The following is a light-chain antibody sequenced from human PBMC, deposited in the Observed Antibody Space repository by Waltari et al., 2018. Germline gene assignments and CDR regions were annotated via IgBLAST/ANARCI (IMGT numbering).Light chain of an antibody. CDR2: DAS. V-gene: IGKV1-5*01. CDR1: LCIGSL. Sequence: DIQMTQSPSTLSASVGDRVTITCRASLCIGSLLAWYQQKPGKAPKLLIYDASSWASGVPSMFSGSGSGTEFTLTINSLQPDDFATYSCQQYYSYFTFGGGAKVEIK. J-gene: IGKJ4*01. CDR3: QQYYSYFT.